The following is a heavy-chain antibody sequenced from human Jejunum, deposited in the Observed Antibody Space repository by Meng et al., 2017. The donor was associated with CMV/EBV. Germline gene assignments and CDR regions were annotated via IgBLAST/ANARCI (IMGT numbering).Heavy chain of an antibody. CDR1: FTCSSYG. V-gene: IGHV3-30*02. CDR2: IRYDGSNK. D-gene: IGHD3-10*01. Sequence: FTCSSYGMHWVRQAPGKGLEWVAFIRYDGSNKYYADSVKGRFTISRDNSKNTLYLQMNSLRAEDTAVYYCAKDKVEFYYGSGSYFDYWGQGTLVTVSS. J-gene: IGHJ4*02. CDR3: AKDKVEFYYGSGSYFDY.